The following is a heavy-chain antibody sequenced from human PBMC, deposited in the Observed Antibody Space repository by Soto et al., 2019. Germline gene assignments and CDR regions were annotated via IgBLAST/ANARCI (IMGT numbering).Heavy chain of an antibody. V-gene: IGHV1-69*13. J-gene: IGHJ4*02. Sequence: SVKVSCKASGGTFSTYTISWVRQAPGQGLEWMGGIIPIFGTANYAQKFQGRVTITADESTSTAYMELSSLRSEDTAVYYCAREYYYDSSGYPGFDYWGQGTLVTVSS. CDR1: GGTFSTYT. D-gene: IGHD3-22*01. CDR2: IIPIFGTA. CDR3: AREYYYDSSGYPGFDY.